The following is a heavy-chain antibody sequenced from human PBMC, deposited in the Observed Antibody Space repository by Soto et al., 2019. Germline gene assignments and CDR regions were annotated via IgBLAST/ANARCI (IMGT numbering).Heavy chain of an antibody. D-gene: IGHD2-21*02. CDR3: TTELVGFAVVVTAINPFDY. Sequence: EVQLVESGGGLVKPGGSLRLSCAASGFTFSNAWMNWVRQAPGKGLEWVGRIKSKTDGGTTDYAAPVKGRFTISRDDSKNTLYLQMNSLKTEDTAVYYCTTELVGFAVVVTAINPFDYWGQGTLVTVSS. V-gene: IGHV3-15*07. CDR1: GFTFSNAW. J-gene: IGHJ4*02. CDR2: IKSKTDGGTT.